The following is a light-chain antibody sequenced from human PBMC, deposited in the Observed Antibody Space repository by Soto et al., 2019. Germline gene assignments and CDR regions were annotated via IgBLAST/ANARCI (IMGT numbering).Light chain of an antibody. CDR2: GAF. Sequence: EIVLTQSPGTLSLSPGKRATLSCRASQSVSSSYLAWYQQRPGQAPRLLIYGAFNRATGIPDRFSGSGSGTDFTLTISRLEPEDFAVYYCQQYGSSPRTFGQGTKLEIK. CDR3: QQYGSSPRT. CDR1: QSVSSSY. V-gene: IGKV3-20*01. J-gene: IGKJ2*02.